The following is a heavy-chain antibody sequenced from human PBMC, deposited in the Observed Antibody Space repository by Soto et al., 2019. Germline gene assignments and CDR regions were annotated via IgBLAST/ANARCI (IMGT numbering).Heavy chain of an antibody. CDR2: ISYIGST. CDR3: ARDKITGRFDY. CDR1: GDSVSITTYS. J-gene: IGHJ4*02. D-gene: IGHD2-8*02. V-gene: IGHV4-39*07. Sequence: PSETLSLACSASGDSVSITTYSWSLDRQPPGKGLEWIGSISYIGSTYYNPSLKSRVTISVDTSKNQFSLKLTSVTAADTAVYYCARDKITGRFDYWGQGTLVTVSS.